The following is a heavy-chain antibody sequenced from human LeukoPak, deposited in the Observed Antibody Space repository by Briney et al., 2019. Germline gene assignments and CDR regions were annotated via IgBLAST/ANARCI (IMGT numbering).Heavy chain of an antibody. D-gene: IGHD5-24*01. Sequence: GGSLRLSCAASGFTFSSYDMHWVRQATGKGLEWVSAIGTAGDTYYPGSVKGRFTISRENAKNSLYLQMNSLRAGDTAVYYCAREMATIGAFDIWGQGTMVTVSS. CDR2: IGTAGDT. J-gene: IGHJ3*02. CDR1: GFTFSSYD. CDR3: AREMATIGAFDI. V-gene: IGHV3-13*01.